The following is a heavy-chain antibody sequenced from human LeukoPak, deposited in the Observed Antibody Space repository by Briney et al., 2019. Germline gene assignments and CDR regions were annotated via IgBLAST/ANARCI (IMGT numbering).Heavy chain of an antibody. Sequence: GGSLRLSCAASGFTFSKYGMHWVRQAPGKGLEWVAVISYDGSNKYYADSVKGRFTISRDNSKNTLYLQMNSLRAEDTAVYYCARGGHAYYDFWSGQTPHFDYWGQGTLVTVSS. CDR2: ISYDGSNK. D-gene: IGHD3-3*01. J-gene: IGHJ4*02. V-gene: IGHV3-33*05. CDR1: GFTFSKYG. CDR3: ARGGHAYYDFWSGQTPHFDY.